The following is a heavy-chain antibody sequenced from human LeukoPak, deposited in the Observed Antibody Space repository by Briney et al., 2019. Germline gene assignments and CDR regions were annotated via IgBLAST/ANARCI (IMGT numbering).Heavy chain of an antibody. Sequence: KPSETLSLTCTVSGGSISSSSYYWGWIRQPPGKGLEWIGSIYYSGSTYYNPSLKSRVTLSLDTSKNQFSLKLSSVTAADTAVYFCAGDFWSGKILDYWGQGILVTVSS. CDR3: AGDFWSGKILDY. CDR1: GGSISSSSYY. V-gene: IGHV4-39*07. D-gene: IGHD3-3*01. CDR2: IYYSGST. J-gene: IGHJ4*02.